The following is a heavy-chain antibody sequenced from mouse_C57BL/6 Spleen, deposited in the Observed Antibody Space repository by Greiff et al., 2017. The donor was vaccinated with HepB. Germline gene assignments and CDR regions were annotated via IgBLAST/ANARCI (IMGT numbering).Heavy chain of an antibody. CDR1: GYAFSSSW. D-gene: IGHD1-1*01. V-gene: IGHV1-82*01. CDR3: ACPYYGSSPWYFDV. J-gene: IGHJ1*03. CDR2: INPGNGDT. Sequence: QVQLQQSGPELVKPGASVKISCKASGYAFSSSWMNWVKQRPGKGLEWIGRINPGNGDTNYNRKFKGKATLTADKSSSTAYMQLSSLTSEDSAVYFCACPYYGSSPWYFDVWGTGTTVTVSS.